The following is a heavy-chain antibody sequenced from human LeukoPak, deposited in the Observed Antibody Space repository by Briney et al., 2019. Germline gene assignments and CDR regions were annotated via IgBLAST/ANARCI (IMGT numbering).Heavy chain of an antibody. Sequence: PSETLSLTCTVSGGSVSSTTYYWSWIRQPPGKGLEWIASINYSGSTYYNPSLNSPLTISLYTSENHFSLKLSSVTAADTAVYYCARYVVYGSGKYYFDYWGQGTLVTVSS. D-gene: IGHD3-10*01. V-gene: IGHV4-39*01. CDR2: INYSGST. CDR1: GGSVSSTTYY. CDR3: ARYVVYGSGKYYFDY. J-gene: IGHJ4*02.